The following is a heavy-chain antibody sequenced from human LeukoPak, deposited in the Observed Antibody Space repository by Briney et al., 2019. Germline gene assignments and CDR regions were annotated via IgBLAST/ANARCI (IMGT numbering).Heavy chain of an antibody. CDR3: ARDHSSGWYGY. D-gene: IGHD6-19*01. Sequence: GGSLRLSCAASGFTFSSYSMNWVRQAPGKGLEWVSSISSSSSYIYYADSVKGRFTISRDNAKNSLYLRMNSLRAEDTAVYYCARDHSSGWYGYWGQGTLVTVSS. CDR1: GFTFSSYS. V-gene: IGHV3-21*01. CDR2: ISSSSSYI. J-gene: IGHJ4*02.